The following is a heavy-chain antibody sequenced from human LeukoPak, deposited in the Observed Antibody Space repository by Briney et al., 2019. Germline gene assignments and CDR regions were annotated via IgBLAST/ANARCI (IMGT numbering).Heavy chain of an antibody. CDR2: ISYDGSNK. J-gene: IGHJ5*02. V-gene: IGHV3-30*03. CDR3: ASSPSADCSTTTNCYGWDR. CDR1: GFTFSSYG. Sequence: GGSLRLSCATSGFTFSSYGIHWVRQAPGKGLEWVAVISYDGSNKYYADSVKGQFTISRDNSRNTVYLQMNSLRAEDTAVYYCASSPSADCSTTTNCYGWDRWGQGTLVTVSS. D-gene: IGHD2-2*01.